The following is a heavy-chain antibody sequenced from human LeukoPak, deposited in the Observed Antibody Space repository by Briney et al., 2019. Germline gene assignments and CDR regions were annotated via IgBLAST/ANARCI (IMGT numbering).Heavy chain of an antibody. D-gene: IGHD6-6*01. CDR2: ISWNSGSI. J-gene: IGHJ4*02. CDR3: AKDGSYASSSAEFDY. CDR1: GFTFDDYA. Sequence: KTGGSLRLSCAASGFTFDDYAMHWVRQAPGKGLEWVSGISWNSGSIGYADSVKGRFTISRDNAKNSLYLQMNSLRAEDMALYYCAKDGSYASSSAEFDYWGQGTLVTVSS. V-gene: IGHV3-9*03.